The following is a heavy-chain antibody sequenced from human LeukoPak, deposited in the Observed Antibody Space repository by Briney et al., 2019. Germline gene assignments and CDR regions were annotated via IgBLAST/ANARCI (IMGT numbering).Heavy chain of an antibody. D-gene: IGHD4-17*01. J-gene: IGHJ6*02. Sequence: GGSLRLSCVASGFTLSSYAMSWVRQAPGKGLEWVSAISGSGGSTYYADSVKGRFTISRDNSKNTLYLQMNSLRAEDTAVYYCARYGDYIIRANYYYGMDVWGHGTTVTVSS. CDR2: ISGSGGST. CDR3: ARYGDYIIRANYYYGMDV. V-gene: IGHV3-23*01. CDR1: GFTLSSYA.